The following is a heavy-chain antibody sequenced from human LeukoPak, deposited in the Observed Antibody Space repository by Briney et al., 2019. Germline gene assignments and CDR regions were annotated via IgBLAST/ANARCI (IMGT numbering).Heavy chain of an antibody. CDR1: GFTFSSYG. Sequence: GGSPRLSCAASGFTFSSYGMHWVRQAPGKGLDWVAFIPYDGSNKYYADSVKGRFTISRDNSKNTLYLQMNSLRAEDTAVYYCAKDQSDDYFYGMDVWGQGTTVTVSS. J-gene: IGHJ6*02. CDR2: IPYDGSNK. V-gene: IGHV3-30*02. CDR3: AKDQSDDYFYGMDV.